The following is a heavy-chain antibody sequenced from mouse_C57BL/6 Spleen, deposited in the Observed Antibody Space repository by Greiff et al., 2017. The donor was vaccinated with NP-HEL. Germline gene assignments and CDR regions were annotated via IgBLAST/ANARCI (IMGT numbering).Heavy chain of an antibody. D-gene: IGHD1-1*01. Sequence: QVQLQQSGAELARPGASVKLSCKASGYTFTSYGISWVKQRTGQGLEWIGEIYPRSGNTYYSEKFKGKATLTADKSSSTAYMELRSLTSEDSAVYFCASGYYYGSSYDYYAMDYWGQGTSVTVSS. CDR3: ASGYYYGSSYDYYAMDY. CDR1: GYTFTSYG. CDR2: IYPRSGNT. V-gene: IGHV1-81*01. J-gene: IGHJ4*01.